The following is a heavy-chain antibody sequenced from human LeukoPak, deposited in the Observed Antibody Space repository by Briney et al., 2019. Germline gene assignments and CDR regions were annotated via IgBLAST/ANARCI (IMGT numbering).Heavy chain of an antibody. V-gene: IGHV3-7*03. Sequence: GGSLTLSCAASGFTFSTYWVTWVRQGPGKGLEWVANIRQDGGEAYYVDSVKGRFTISRDNAKASVYLQMNSLTADDTAVYYCVRGGTFRYSGTSGDYWGQRTLVTVSS. J-gene: IGHJ4*02. CDR2: IRQDGGEA. D-gene: IGHD1-26*01. CDR1: GFTFSTYW. CDR3: VRGGTFRYSGTSGDY.